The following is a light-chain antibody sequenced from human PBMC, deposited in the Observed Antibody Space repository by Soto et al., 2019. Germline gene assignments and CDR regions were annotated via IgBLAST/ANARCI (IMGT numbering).Light chain of an antibody. Sequence: DIPMTQSPSSLSASVGDRVTITCRASQSISSYLNWYQQKPGKAPKLLIYAASSLQSGVPSRFSGSGSGTDFTLTISSLQPDDFATYYCQQSYSTPRLTFGGGTQGEVK. J-gene: IGKJ4*01. CDR1: QSISSY. V-gene: IGKV1-39*01. CDR2: AAS. CDR3: QQSYSTPRLT.